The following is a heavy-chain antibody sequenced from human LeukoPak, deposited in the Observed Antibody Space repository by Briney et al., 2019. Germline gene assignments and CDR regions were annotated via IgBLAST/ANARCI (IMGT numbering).Heavy chain of an antibody. V-gene: IGHV3-30*02. CDR1: GFAFSKYA. D-gene: IGHD3-10*01. J-gene: IGHJ3*02. CDR2: IRHDGSFK. CDR3: ARDRGQIGSPSRSPNTGAFDI. Sequence: GGSLRLSCVASGFAFSKYAMHWVRQAPGKGLEWLTFIRHDGSFKEYADSVKGRFTISRDNSKNALYLQMNSLRAEDTAVYYCARDRGQIGSPSRSPNTGAFDIWGLGTMVTVSS.